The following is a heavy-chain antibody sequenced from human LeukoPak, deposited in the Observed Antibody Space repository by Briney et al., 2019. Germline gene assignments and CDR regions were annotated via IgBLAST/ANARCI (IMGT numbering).Heavy chain of an antibody. Sequence: ASVKVSCKASGYTFTGYYMHWVRQAPGQGLEWMGWINPNSGGTNYAQKFQGWVTMTRDTSISTAYMELSRLRSDDTAVYYCARDGGSGSYYYYGMDVWGQGTAVTVSS. J-gene: IGHJ6*02. V-gene: IGHV1-2*04. CDR2: INPNSGGT. CDR1: GYTFTGYY. CDR3: ARDGGSGSYYYYGMDV. D-gene: IGHD3-10*01.